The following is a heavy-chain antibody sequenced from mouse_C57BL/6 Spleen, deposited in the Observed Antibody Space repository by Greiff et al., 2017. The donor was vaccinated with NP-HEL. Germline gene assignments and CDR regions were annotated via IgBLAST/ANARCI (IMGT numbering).Heavy chain of an antibody. CDR2: ISYDGSN. Sequence: EVQLQQSGPGLVKPSQSLSLTCSVTGYSITSGYYWNWIRQFPGNKLEWMGYISYDGSNNYNPSLKNRISITRDTSKNQFFLKLNSVTTEDTATYYCARGGVYYGNLAWFAYWGQGTLVTVSA. J-gene: IGHJ3*01. V-gene: IGHV3-6*01. D-gene: IGHD2-1*01. CDR3: ARGGVYYGNLAWFAY. CDR1: GYSITSGYY.